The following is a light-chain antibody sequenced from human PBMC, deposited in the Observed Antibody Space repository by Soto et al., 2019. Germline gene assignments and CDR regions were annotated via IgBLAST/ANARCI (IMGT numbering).Light chain of an antibody. CDR2: GAS. Sequence: EIVMTQSPATLSVSPGERATLSCRASQSVSNNLAWYQQKPGQAPRLLIYGASTKVTGIPARFSGSGSGTEFTLTISSLQSVDFAVYYCQQYNNWPPLTFGGGTKVEIK. CDR1: QSVSNN. V-gene: IGKV3-15*01. CDR3: QQYNNWPPLT. J-gene: IGKJ4*01.